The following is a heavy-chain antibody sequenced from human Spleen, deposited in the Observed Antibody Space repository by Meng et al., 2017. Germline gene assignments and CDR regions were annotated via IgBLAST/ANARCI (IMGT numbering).Heavy chain of an antibody. D-gene: IGHD6-19*01. Sequence: QVQLQQWGAGLLKPSETLSLTCGVYGGSFSGYYWSWIRQPPGKGLEWIGEINHSGSTNYNPSLKSRVTISVDTSKNQFSLKLSSVTAADTAVYYCARHVIAVATNWGQGTLVTVSS. V-gene: IGHV4-34*01. CDR1: GGSFSGYY. J-gene: IGHJ4*02. CDR3: ARHVIAVATN. CDR2: INHSGST.